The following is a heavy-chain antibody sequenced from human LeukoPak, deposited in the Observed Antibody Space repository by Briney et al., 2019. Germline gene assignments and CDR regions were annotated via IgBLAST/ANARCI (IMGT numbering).Heavy chain of an antibody. J-gene: IGHJ3*01. CDR2: IYYSGST. CDR3: ARDRGYLDSFDF. D-gene: IGHD2-2*03. CDR1: GASISNYY. Sequence: SETLSLTCTVSGASISNYYWSWIRQPPGKGLGWIGYIYYSGSTNYNPSLNSRVTISVDKSKSQLSLKLSSVTAVDTAVYYRARDRGYLDSFDFWGHGTMVTVSS. V-gene: IGHV4-59*01.